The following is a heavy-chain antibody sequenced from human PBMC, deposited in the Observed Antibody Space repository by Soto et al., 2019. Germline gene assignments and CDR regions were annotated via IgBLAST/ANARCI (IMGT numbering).Heavy chain of an antibody. CDR2: IRSKANSYAT. J-gene: IGHJ6*03. CDR3: TRHEVGDYYYYYMDV. Sequence: EVQLVESGGGLVQPGGSLKLSCAASGFTFSAPAMHWVRQASGKGLEWVGRIRSKANSYATAYAASVKGRFTISRDDSKNTAYLQMNSLKPEDTAVYYCTRHEVGDYYYYYMDVWGKGTTVTVSS. CDR1: GFTFSAPA. V-gene: IGHV3-73*01. D-gene: IGHD3-16*01.